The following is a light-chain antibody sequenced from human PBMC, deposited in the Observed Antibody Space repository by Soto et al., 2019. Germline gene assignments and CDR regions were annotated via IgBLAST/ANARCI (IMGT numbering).Light chain of an antibody. V-gene: IGKV3-20*01. J-gene: IGKJ3*01. CDR2: GAS. Sequence: EIVLTQSPGTLSLSPGERATLSCRASQSVSSSYLAWYQQKPGQAPRLLIYGASSRVTGIPDRFGGSGSGTDFTLTISRLEPEDFAVYYCQQYGSSPPFTFGPGTKVDIK. CDR1: QSVSSSY. CDR3: QQYGSSPPFT.